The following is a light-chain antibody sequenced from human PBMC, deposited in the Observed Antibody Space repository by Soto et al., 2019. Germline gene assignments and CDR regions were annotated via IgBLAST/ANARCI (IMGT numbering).Light chain of an antibody. Sequence: QSVLTQPASVSGSPGQSITISCTGSSSAVGSYRLVSWYQHHPGKVPKLIIYGGSKRPSGVSNRFSGSEPDNTASLTISGLQAGDGADYYCFSSPRSRTFVFGTG. CDR1: SSAVGSYRL. CDR3: FSSPRSRTFV. CDR2: GGS. J-gene: IGLJ1*01. V-gene: IGLV2-23*01.